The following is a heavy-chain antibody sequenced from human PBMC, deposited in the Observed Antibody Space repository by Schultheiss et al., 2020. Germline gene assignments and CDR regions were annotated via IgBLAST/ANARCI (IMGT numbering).Heavy chain of an antibody. CDR3: ARRRIVGAYYYGMDV. J-gene: IGHJ6*02. D-gene: IGHD1-26*01. Sequence: SETLSLTCTVSGGSISSNYWSWIRQPPGKGLEWIGYIYYSGTTKYNSSFKSRVTMSVDTSKNQFSLKLSSVTAADTAVYYCARRRIVGAYYYGMDVWGQGTTVTVSS. CDR1: GGSISSNY. CDR2: IYYSGTT. V-gene: IGHV4-59*08.